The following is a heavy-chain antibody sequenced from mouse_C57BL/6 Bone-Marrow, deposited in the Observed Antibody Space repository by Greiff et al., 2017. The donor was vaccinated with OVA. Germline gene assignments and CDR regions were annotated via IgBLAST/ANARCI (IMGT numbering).Heavy chain of an antibody. Sequence: EVNVVESGGDLVKPGGSLKLSCAASGFTFSSYGMSWVRQTPDKRLEWVATISSGGSYTYYPDSGKGRFTISRDNAKNTLYLQMSSLKSEDTAMYYCARPLNWDWFAYWGQGTLVTVSA. D-gene: IGHD4-1*01. CDR1: GFTFSSYG. CDR3: ARPLNWDWFAY. CDR2: ISSGGSYT. J-gene: IGHJ3*01. V-gene: IGHV5-6*01.